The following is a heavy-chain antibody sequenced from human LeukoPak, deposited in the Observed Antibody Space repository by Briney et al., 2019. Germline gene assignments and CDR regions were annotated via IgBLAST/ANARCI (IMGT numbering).Heavy chain of an antibody. V-gene: IGHV4-59*12. CDR1: GGSISSYY. CDR3: ARENGQFDI. CDR2: IYYSGST. Sequence: SETLSLTCTVSGGSISSYYWSWIRQPPGKGLEWIGYIYYSGSTYYNPSLKSRVTISVDTSKNQFSLKLSSVTAADTAVYYCARENGQFDIWGQGTMVTVSS. D-gene: IGHD2-8*01. J-gene: IGHJ3*02.